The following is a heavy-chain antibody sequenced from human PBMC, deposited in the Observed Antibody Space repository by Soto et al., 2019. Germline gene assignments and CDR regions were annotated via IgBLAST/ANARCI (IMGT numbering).Heavy chain of an antibody. CDR3: ARDKGVDTALFHYYYYGMDV. D-gene: IGHD5-18*01. CDR1: GYTFTSYG. CDR2: ISAYNGNT. V-gene: IGHV1-18*01. Sequence: QVQLVQSGAEVKKPGASVKVSCKASGYTFTSYGISWVRQAPGQGLEWMGWISAYNGNTNYAQKLQGRVTMTTDTSTSTAYMELRSLRSDDTAVYYCARDKGVDTALFHYYYYGMDVWGQGTTVTVSS. J-gene: IGHJ6*02.